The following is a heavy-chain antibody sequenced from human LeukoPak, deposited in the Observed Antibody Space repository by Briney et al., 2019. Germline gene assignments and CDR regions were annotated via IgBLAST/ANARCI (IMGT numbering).Heavy chain of an antibody. V-gene: IGHV3-48*01. J-gene: IGHJ4*02. Sequence: GGSLRLSCAVSGFTFNSYSMNWVRQAPGKGLEWLSYISTSSSTIYYADSVKGRFTISRDNAKNPLYLQMNSLRAEDTAVYYCAREGGYCTNGVCGVDYWGQGTLVTVSS. CDR1: GFTFNSYS. CDR2: ISTSSSTI. D-gene: IGHD2-8*01. CDR3: AREGGYCTNGVCGVDY.